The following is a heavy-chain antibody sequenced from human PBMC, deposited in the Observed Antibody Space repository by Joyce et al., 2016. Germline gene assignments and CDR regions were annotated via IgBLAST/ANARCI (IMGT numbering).Heavy chain of an antibody. Sequence: QVQLQESGPGLVKHSQTLSLTCTVPGGSISSAGYYWSWIRQHPEEGLEWIGYIYHSGSTYYNPSLKSRIGMSAETAKNQFSLKLSSVTAADTAVYYCARTTDYDFRKGYYGTFDYWGQGTLVTVSS. CDR3: ARTTDYDFRKGYYGTFDY. CDR1: GGSISSAGYY. J-gene: IGHJ4*02. CDR2: IYHSGST. D-gene: IGHD3-3*01. V-gene: IGHV4-31*03.